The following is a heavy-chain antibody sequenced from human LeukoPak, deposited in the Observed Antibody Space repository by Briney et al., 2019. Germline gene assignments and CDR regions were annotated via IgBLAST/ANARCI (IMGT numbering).Heavy chain of an antibody. J-gene: IGHJ3*02. V-gene: IGHV1-18*01. CDR1: GYTFTTYG. D-gene: IGHD3-10*01. CDR2: ISAYIGST. Sequence: GASVKVSCKASGYTFTTYGINWVRQAPGQGLEWMGWISAYIGSTNYAQRLQGRVTMTTDTSTSTAYMELRSLRSDDTAVYYCARSPDPKYMVRGSDAFDIWGQGTMVTVSS. CDR3: ARSPDPKYMVRGSDAFDI.